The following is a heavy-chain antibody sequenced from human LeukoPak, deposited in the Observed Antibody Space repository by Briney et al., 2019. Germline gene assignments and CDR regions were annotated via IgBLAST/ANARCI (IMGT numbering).Heavy chain of an antibody. V-gene: IGHV4-59*01. J-gene: IGHJ4*02. Sequence: SETLSLTCTVSGGSISSYYWSWIRQPPGKGLEWIGYIYYSGSTNYNPSLKSRVTISVDTSKNQFSLKLSSVTAADTAVYYCARDLVLSYSSGWYPLGYWGQGTLVTVSS. CDR2: IYYSGST. D-gene: IGHD6-19*01. CDR3: ARDLVLSYSSGWYPLGY. CDR1: GGSISSYY.